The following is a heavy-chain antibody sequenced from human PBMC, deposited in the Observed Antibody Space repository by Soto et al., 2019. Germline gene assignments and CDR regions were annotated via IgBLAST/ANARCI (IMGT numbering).Heavy chain of an antibody. CDR3: AKKRVPIVDYYYGVHV. CDR1: GFTFSNYA. V-gene: IGHV3-23*01. J-gene: IGHJ6*02. CDR2: ITGSGGRT. D-gene: IGHD3-16*02. Sequence: EVQLLESGGGLVQPGGSLRLSCAASGFTFSNYAMTWVRQAPGKGLEWVSTITGSGGRTFYADSVKGRFTFSRDNSKNTLYLQMNSLRPEDTAVYYCAKKRVPIVDYYYGVHVWGQGTTVTVSS.